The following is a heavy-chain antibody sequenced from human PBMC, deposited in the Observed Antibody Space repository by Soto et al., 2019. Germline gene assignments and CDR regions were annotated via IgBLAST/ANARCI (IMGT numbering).Heavy chain of an antibody. Sequence: SETLSLTCTVSGGSISSYYWGWIRQPPGKGLEWIGSIYYSGSTYYNPSLKSRVTISVDTSKNQFSLKLSSVTAADTAVYYCARFEWELYGVDYWGQGTLVTVSS. CDR1: GGSISSYY. CDR3: ARFEWELYGVDY. V-gene: IGHV4-39*01. D-gene: IGHD1-26*01. CDR2: IYYSGST. J-gene: IGHJ4*02.